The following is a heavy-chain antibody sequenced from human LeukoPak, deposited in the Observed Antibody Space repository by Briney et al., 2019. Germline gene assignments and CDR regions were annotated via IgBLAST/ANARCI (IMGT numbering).Heavy chain of an antibody. V-gene: IGHV1-46*01. CDR1: GYTFTSYY. D-gene: IGHD2-21*01. Sequence: GASVKVSCKASGYTFTSYYMHWVRQAAGQGLEWMGIINPSGGSTSYAQKFQGRVTMTRDMSTSTVYMELSSLRAEDPAVYYCARDPEIGYYFDYWGQGTLVTVSS. CDR3: ARDPEIGYYFDY. J-gene: IGHJ4*02. CDR2: INPSGGST.